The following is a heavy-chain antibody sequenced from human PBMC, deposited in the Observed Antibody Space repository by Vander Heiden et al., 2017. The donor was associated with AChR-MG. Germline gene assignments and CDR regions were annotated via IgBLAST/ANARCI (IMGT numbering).Heavy chain of an antibody. CDR3: AGDTGTGGGGYGSTDPFDY. D-gene: IGHD3-10*01. V-gene: IGHV1-69*01. J-gene: IGHJ4*02. CDR1: GATFSSYA. CDR2: IIPIFGTA. Sequence: QAQLVQSGAEVNKPGSSVKVACQASGATFSSYAIGGVRQAPGQGLEWMGWIIPIFGTANYAQKFQGRVTITADESTSTAYMELSSVRSEDTAVYYCAGDTGTGGGGYGSTDPFDYWGQGTLVTVSS.